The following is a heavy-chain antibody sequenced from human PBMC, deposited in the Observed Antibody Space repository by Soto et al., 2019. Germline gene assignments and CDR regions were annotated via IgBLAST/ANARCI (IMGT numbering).Heavy chain of an antibody. V-gene: IGHV4-61*08. CDR3: ARLGIGWEFPFDY. Sequence: QVQLQESGPGLVKPSETLSLTCIVSGGSVSNDAYYWSWIRQPPGKGLEWIGYIYHSGSTYYNPSLKNRVTISADTSANQFSLKVSSVTAAHTAVYYCARLGIGWEFPFDYWGQGTLVNVSS. CDR2: IYHSGST. J-gene: IGHJ4*02. D-gene: IGHD1-26*01. CDR1: GGSVSNDAYY.